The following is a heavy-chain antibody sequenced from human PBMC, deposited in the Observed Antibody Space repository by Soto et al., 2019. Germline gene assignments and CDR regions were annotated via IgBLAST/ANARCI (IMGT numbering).Heavy chain of an antibody. CDR1: GYTFTNYG. Sequence: QAQLVQSGAEVKKPGASVKVSCKASGYTFTNYGISWVRQAPGQGLEWMGWISAYNRKTDHAQKFQGRVIMTTDTPTSTAYMELRSLRSDDTAVSYCARDRSSSSLWGQGTLVTVSS. V-gene: IGHV1-18*01. CDR2: ISAYNRKT. CDR3: ARDRSSSSL. J-gene: IGHJ4*02. D-gene: IGHD6-6*01.